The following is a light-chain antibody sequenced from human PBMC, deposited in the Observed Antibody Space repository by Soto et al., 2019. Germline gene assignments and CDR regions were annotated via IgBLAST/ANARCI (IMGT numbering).Light chain of an antibody. J-gene: IGKJ1*01. CDR2: KAS. CDR3: QKYNSYPWK. V-gene: IGKV1-5*03. CDR1: QSISSW. Sequence: DIQITHSPSALSASVGERVTITFRASQSISSWLAWYQQKPGKAPKLLIYKASSLESGVPSRFSGSGSGTEFTLTISSLQPDDFATYYCQKYNSYPWKFGQGTKVDIK.